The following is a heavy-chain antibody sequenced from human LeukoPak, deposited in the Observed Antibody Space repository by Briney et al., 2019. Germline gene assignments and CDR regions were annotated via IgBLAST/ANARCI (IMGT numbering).Heavy chain of an antibody. CDR2: IYTSGST. V-gene: IGHV4-4*09. D-gene: IGHD2-2*01. CDR3: ARALHCSSTSCSKPIDY. J-gene: IGHJ4*02. Sequence: SETLSLTCTVSGGSISSYYWSWIRQPPGKGLEWIGYIYTSGSTNYNPSLKSRVTISVDTSKNQFSLKLSSVTAADTAVYYCARALHCSSTSCSKPIDYWGQGTLVTVSS. CDR1: GGSISSYY.